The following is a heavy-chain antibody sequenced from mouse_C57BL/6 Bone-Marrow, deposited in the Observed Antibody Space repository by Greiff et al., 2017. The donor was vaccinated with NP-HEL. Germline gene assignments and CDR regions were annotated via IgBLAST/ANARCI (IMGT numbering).Heavy chain of an antibody. CDR3: ARLGGRYYFDY. Sequence: EVQGVESGGGLVQPGGSLKLSCAASGFTFSDYYMYWVRQTPEKRLEWVAYISNGGGSTYYPDTVKGRITISRDNAKNTLYLQMSRLKSEDTAMYYCARLGGRYYFDYWGQGTTLTVSS. D-gene: IGHD1-1*01. V-gene: IGHV5-12*01. J-gene: IGHJ2*01. CDR2: ISNGGGST. CDR1: GFTFSDYY.